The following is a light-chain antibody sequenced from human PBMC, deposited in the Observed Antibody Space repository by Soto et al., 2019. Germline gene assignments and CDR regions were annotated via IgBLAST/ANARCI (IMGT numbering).Light chain of an antibody. V-gene: IGLV2-14*01. Sequence: QSALTPPASVSGSPGQSITISCTGTSSDVVGYNYVSWYQQHPGKAPKLMIYDVSNRPSGVSNRFSGSKSGNTASLNISGLQAADEADYYCSSYTSSSVVFGGGTKLTVL. J-gene: IGLJ2*01. CDR2: DVS. CDR3: SSYTSSSVV. CDR1: SSDVVGYNY.